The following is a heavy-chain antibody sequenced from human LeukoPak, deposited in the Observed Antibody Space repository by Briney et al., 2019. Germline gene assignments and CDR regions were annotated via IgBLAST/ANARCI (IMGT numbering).Heavy chain of an antibody. D-gene: IGHD3-10*01. J-gene: IGHJ4*02. Sequence: PSETLSLTCAGSGCSISSGYYWGWIRQPPGKGLEWIGSIYHSGSTYYNPSLKSRVTISVDTSKNQFSLKLSSVTAADTAVYYCARDSMVRKIDYWGQGTLVTVSS. CDR2: IYHSGST. CDR3: ARDSMVRKIDY. CDR1: GCSISSGYY. V-gene: IGHV4-38-2*02.